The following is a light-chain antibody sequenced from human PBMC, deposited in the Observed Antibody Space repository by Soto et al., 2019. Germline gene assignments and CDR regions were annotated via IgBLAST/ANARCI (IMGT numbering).Light chain of an antibody. CDR1: SSNIGAGYD. V-gene: IGLV1-40*01. J-gene: IGLJ1*01. CDR2: GNS. Sequence: QSVLTHPPSVTVAPGQRVTISCTGSSSNIGAGYDVHWYQQLPGTAPKLLIYGNSNRPSGVPDRFSGSKSATSASLVITGLRAEDEADYYCQSFDSSLSGPFYVFGTGTKVTVL. CDR3: QSFDSSLSGPFYV.